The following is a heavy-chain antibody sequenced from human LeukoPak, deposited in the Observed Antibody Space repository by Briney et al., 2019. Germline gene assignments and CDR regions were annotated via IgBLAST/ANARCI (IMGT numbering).Heavy chain of an antibody. J-gene: IGHJ4*02. CDR2: INHSGST. D-gene: IGHD3-22*01. CDR3: ARGKRGKGLKTYYYDSSGYWPIDY. V-gene: IGHV4-34*01. Sequence: SETLSLTCAVYGGSFSGYYWSWIRQPPGKGLEWIGEINHSGSTNYNPSLKSRVTISVDTSKNQFSLKLSSVTAADTAVYYCARGKRGKGLKTYYYDSSGYWPIDYWGQGTLLTVSS. CDR1: GGSFSGYY.